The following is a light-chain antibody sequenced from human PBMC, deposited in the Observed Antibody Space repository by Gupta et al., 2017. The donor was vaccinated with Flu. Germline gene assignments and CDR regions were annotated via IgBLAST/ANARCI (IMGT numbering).Light chain of an antibody. Sequence: GALSVPPGERATLCCRAGQSVGSNFLAWYQQKPGQAPRLLIYGTSNRATGIPDRFSGGGSGTDFTLTISRLEPEDSAVYYCQQYETSPHTFGQGTKVEIK. V-gene: IGKV3-20*01. CDR2: GTS. CDR1: QSVGSNF. CDR3: QQYETSPHT. J-gene: IGKJ2*01.